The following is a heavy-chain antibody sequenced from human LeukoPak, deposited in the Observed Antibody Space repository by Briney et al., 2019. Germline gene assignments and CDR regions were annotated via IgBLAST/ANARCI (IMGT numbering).Heavy chain of an antibody. D-gene: IGHD5-12*01. CDR2: IYYSGST. V-gene: IGHV4-59*01. CDR1: GGSISSYY. CDR3: ARVDIVATTPGRFDP. J-gene: IGHJ5*02. Sequence: PSETLSLTCTVSGGSISSYYWSWIRQPPGKGLEWIGYIYYSGSTNYNPSLKSRVTISVDTSKNQFSLKLSSVTAAATAVYYCARVDIVATTPGRFDPWGQGTLVTVSS.